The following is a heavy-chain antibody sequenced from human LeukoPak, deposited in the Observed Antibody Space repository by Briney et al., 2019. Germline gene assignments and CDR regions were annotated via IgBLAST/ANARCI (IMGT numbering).Heavy chain of an antibody. D-gene: IGHD1-1*01. Sequence: GASVTVSLTCSVYTFTTCDINWVRQAPGQGQGWVGWMNTKSGNTGFSHKFQGRGTMTRDTAINKDYMELSSLRSEDTAVYSCARVLGSISHWGQGTLVTVSS. J-gene: IGHJ4*02. V-gene: IGHV1-8*01. CDR1: VYTFTTCD. CDR3: ARVLGSISH. CDR2: MNTKSGNT.